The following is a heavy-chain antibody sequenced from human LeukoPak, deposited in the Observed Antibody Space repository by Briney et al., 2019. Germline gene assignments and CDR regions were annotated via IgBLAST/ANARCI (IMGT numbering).Heavy chain of an antibody. V-gene: IGHV1-69*13. D-gene: IGHD4-11*01. CDR1: GGTFSSYA. CDR2: IIPIFGTA. J-gene: IGHJ6*03. Sequence: VASVKVSCKASGGTFSSYAISWVRQAPGQGLEWMGGIIPIFGTANYAQKFQGRVTITADESTSTAYMELSSLRSEDTAVYYCARGYSNYGFSYYYMDVWGKGTTVTVSS. CDR3: ARGYSNYGFSYYYMDV.